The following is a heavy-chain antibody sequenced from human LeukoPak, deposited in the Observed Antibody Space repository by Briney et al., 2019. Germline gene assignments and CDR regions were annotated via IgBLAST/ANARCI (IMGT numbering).Heavy chain of an antibody. Sequence: ASVKVSCKASGYTFTSYGISWVRQAPGQGLEWMGWISAYNGNTNYAQKLQGRVTMTTDTSTSTAYMELRSLRSDDTAVYYCARPNYDRGYEYAFDIWGQGTMVTVSS. D-gene: IGHD5-12*01. V-gene: IGHV1-18*01. CDR2: ISAYNGNT. CDR3: ARPNYDRGYEYAFDI. CDR1: GYTFTSYG. J-gene: IGHJ3*02.